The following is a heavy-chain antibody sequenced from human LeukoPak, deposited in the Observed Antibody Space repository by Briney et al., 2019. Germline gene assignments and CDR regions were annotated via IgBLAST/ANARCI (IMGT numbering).Heavy chain of an antibody. CDR1: GFTFSSYS. CDR2: ISSSSSYI. V-gene: IGHV3-21*01. CDR3: AKSVGSSRPFDY. D-gene: IGHD6-13*01. Sequence: NPGGSLRLSCAASGFTFSSYSMNWVRQAPGKGLEWVSSISSSSSYIYYADSVKGRFTISRDNSKNTLYLQMNSLRAEDTAVYYCAKSVGSSRPFDYWGQGTLVTVSS. J-gene: IGHJ4*02.